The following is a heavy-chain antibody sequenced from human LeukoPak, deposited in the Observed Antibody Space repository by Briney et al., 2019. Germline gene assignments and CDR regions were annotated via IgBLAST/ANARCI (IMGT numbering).Heavy chain of an antibody. V-gene: IGHV4-39*01. CDR3: AEYTARDAFDI. CDR2: IYYSGST. D-gene: IGHD5-18*01. Sequence: PSKTLSLTRTVSGGSISSSSYYWGWIRHPPGKGLEWIGSIYYSGSTYYNPSLKSRVTISVDTSKNQFSLKLSSVTAADTAVYYCAEYTARDAFDIWGQGTMVTVSS. J-gene: IGHJ3*02. CDR1: GGSISSSSYY.